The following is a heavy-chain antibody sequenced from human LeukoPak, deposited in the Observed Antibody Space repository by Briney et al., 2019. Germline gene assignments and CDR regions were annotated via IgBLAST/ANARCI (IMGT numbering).Heavy chain of an antibody. CDR1: GGSFSGYY. Sequence: PSEALSLTCAVYGGSFSGYYWSWIRQPPGKGLEWIGEINHSGSTNYNPSLKSRVTISVDTSKNQFSLKLSSVTAADTAVYYCARDDAGGSVVRYFDWLYRGDYWGQGTLVTVSS. CDR2: INHSGST. V-gene: IGHV4-34*01. D-gene: IGHD3-9*01. J-gene: IGHJ4*02. CDR3: ARDDAGGSVVRYFDWLYRGDY.